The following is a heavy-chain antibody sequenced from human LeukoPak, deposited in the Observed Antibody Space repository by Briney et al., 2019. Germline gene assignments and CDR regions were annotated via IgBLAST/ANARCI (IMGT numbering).Heavy chain of an antibody. Sequence: GGSLRLSCAASGFIFSRHQMDWARQAPGKGLEWVSSISSSSSYIYYADSVKGRFTISRDNAKNSLYLQMNSLRAEDTAVYYCARAGGYYGSSGYNDYWGQGTLVTVSS. CDR2: ISSSSSYI. V-gene: IGHV3-21*01. J-gene: IGHJ4*02. D-gene: IGHD3-22*01. CDR1: GFIFSRHQ. CDR3: ARAGGYYGSSGYNDY.